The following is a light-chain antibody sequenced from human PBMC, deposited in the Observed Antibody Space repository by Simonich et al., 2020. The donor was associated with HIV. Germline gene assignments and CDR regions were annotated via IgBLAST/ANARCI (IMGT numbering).Light chain of an antibody. CDR1: SSDVGGYNY. CDR3: SSYAGSNNWV. CDR2: DDS. V-gene: IGLV2-8*01. Sequence: QSALTQPASVSGSPGQSITISCTGTSSDVGGYNYVSWYQQHPGTAPKLMIYDDSKLPSGVPDRFSGTKSGNTASLTISGLQAEDEADYYCSSYAGSNNWVFGGGTKVTVL. J-gene: IGLJ3*02.